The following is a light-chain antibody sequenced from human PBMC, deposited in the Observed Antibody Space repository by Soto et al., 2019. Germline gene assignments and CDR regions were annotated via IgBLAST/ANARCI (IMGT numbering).Light chain of an antibody. CDR1: SSDVGAYNY. V-gene: IGLV2-14*01. CDR2: DVS. Sequence: QSLLTQPASVSGSPGQSITISCTGTSSDVGAYNYVSWYQQHPGKVPKLMIFDVSNLPSVGISSRFSGSKSGNTASLTISGLQAEDEADYYCSSYTTSHTRVFGGGTKVTVL. CDR3: SSYTTSHTRV. J-gene: IGLJ3*02.